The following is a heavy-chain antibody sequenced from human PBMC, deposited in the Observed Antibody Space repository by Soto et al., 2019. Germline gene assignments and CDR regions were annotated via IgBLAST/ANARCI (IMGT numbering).Heavy chain of an antibody. J-gene: IGHJ5*01. Sequence: QLQLQESGPGLVKPSETLSLTCTVSGGSINTRGYFWGWFRQPPGKGLDWIGHVSRNGIPGYNPSLRGRTLVSADASRNQFSLEMTSVTASDIVLYCCVYYTVGWYLGGDSWGQGTMVIVSS. CDR2: VSRNGIP. CDR3: VYYTVGWYLGGDS. CDR1: GGSINTRGYF. V-gene: IGHV4-39*01. D-gene: IGHD6-19*01.